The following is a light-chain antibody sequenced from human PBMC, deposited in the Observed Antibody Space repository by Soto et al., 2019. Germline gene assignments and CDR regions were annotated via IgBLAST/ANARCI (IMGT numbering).Light chain of an antibody. V-gene: IGLV2-8*01. CDR2: DVN. CDR1: SSDVGGYNY. Sequence: QSVLTQPPSASGSPGQSVTISCTGTSSDVGGYNYVSWYQQHPGKAPKVMIYDVNKRPSGVPDRFSGSKSGNTASLTVSGLQAEDEGDYYCSSHAGGQNVVFGGGTQLT. CDR3: SSHAGGQNVV. J-gene: IGLJ2*01.